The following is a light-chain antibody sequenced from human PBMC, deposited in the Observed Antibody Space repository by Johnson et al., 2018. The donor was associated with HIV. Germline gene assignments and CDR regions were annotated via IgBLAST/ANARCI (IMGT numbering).Light chain of an antibody. CDR1: SSNIGNNY. CDR2: DNN. CDR3: ATWDSSLNPHYV. Sequence: QSVLTQPPSVSAAPGQKVTISCSGSSSNIGNNYVSWYQQLPGTAPKLLIYDNNKRPSGIPDRFSASKSGTSATLDITGLQTGDEADYYCATWDSSLNPHYVFGTGTKVTVL. J-gene: IGLJ1*01. V-gene: IGLV1-51*01.